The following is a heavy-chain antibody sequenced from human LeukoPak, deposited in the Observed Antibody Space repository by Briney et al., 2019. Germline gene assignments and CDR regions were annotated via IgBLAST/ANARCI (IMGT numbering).Heavy chain of an antibody. CDR3: ARLGWELPSLNYFDY. CDR2: ISSGSSYI. Sequence: GGSLRLSWAAPGFTFSTNTMTWVRQTQGKGLNWVASISSGSSYIYYADSLKGRATIARDNTRNSLSLQMNSLRAEDTAVYYCARLGWELPSLNYFDYWGQGTLVTVS. V-gene: IGHV3-21*01. CDR1: GFTFSTNT. J-gene: IGHJ4*02. D-gene: IGHD1-26*01.